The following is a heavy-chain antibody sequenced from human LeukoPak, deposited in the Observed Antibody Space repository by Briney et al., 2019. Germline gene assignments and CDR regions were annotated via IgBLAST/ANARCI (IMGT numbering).Heavy chain of an antibody. CDR2: IYSTGNT. Sequence: SETLSLTCTVSDGSISSSSNYWGWIRQPPGKGLEWIGTIYSTGNTYYNPSLKSRLTISVDTSKSQFSLKLSSVTAADTAVYYCARGGESGYDTWGQGSLVTVSS. CDR3: ARGGESGYDT. V-gene: IGHV4-39*01. D-gene: IGHD5-12*01. CDR1: DGSISSSSNY. J-gene: IGHJ5*02.